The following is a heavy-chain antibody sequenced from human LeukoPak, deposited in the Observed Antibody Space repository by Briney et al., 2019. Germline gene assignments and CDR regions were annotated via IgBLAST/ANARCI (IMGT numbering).Heavy chain of an antibody. CDR2: FDPEDGET. D-gene: IGHD3-9*01. CDR1: GYTLTELS. Sequence: ASVKVSCKVSGYTLTELSMHWVRQAPGKGLEWRGGFDPEDGETIYAQKFQGRVTMTEDTSTDTAYMELSSLRSEDTAVYYCATVSRGTISPQHYFDYWGQGTLVTVSS. CDR3: ATVSRGTISPQHYFDY. V-gene: IGHV1-24*01. J-gene: IGHJ4*02.